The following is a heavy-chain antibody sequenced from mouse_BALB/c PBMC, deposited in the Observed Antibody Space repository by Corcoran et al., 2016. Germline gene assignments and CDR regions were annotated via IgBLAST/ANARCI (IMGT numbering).Heavy chain of an antibody. V-gene: IGHV3-6*02. D-gene: IGHD4-1*01. CDR3: ARVANWDFSFDY. CDR2: ISYDGSN. J-gene: IGHJ2*01. CDR1: GYSITSGYY. Sequence: DVQLQESGPGLVKPSQSLSFTCSVTGYSITSGYYWNWIRQFPGNKLEWMGYISYDGSNNYNPSLKNRISITRDTSKNQFFLKLNSVTTEDTATYYCARVANWDFSFDYWGQGTTLTVSS.